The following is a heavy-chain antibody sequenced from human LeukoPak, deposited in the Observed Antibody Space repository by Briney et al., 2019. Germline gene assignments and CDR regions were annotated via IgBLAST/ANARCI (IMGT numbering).Heavy chain of an antibody. CDR1: GGSISSGGYF. CDR2: IYYTGST. Sequence: SETLSLPCTVSGGSISSGGYFWSWIRQQPGKGLEWIGYIYYTGSTYYNPSLKSRVIISVDTSKSQFSLKLNSVTAADTAVYYCARYCSSTSCRWFDPWGQGTLVTVSS. CDR3: ARYCSSTSCRWFDP. V-gene: IGHV4-31*03. D-gene: IGHD2-2*01. J-gene: IGHJ5*02.